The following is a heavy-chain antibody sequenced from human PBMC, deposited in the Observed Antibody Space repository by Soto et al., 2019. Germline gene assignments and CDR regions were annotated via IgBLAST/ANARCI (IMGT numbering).Heavy chain of an antibody. D-gene: IGHD4-17*01. CDR3: ARRGDGDYPYYYYYYMDV. CDR1: GGSISSYY. Sequence: SETLSLTCTVSGGSISSYYWSWIRQPPGKGLEWIGYIYYSGSTNYNPSLKSRVTISVDTSKNQFSLKLSSVTAADTAVYYCARRGDGDYPYYYYYYMDVWGKGTTVTVSS. J-gene: IGHJ6*03. CDR2: IYYSGST. V-gene: IGHV4-59*01.